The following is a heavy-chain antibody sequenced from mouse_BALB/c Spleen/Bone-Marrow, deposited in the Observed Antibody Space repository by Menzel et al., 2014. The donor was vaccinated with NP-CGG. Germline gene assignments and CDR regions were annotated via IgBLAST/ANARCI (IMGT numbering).Heavy chain of an antibody. Sequence: EVKVEESGGGLVQPGGSLKLSCAASGFDFSSYWMSWVRPAPGKGLEWIGEINPDSNTINYTPSLKDKFIISRDNAKNTLYLQMSKVRSEDTALYYCARMGHYGWFAYWGQGTLVTVSA. CDR2: INPDSNTI. CDR1: GFDFSSYW. D-gene: IGHD1-1*01. CDR3: ARMGHYGWFAY. V-gene: IGHV4-1*02. J-gene: IGHJ3*01.